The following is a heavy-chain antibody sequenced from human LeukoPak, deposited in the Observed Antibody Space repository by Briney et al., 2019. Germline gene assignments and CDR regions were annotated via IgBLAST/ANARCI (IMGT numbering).Heavy chain of an antibody. J-gene: IGHJ4*01. CDR1: GGSISSYY. D-gene: IGHD2-2*01. V-gene: IGHV4-4*09. CDR2: IYTSGST. Sequence: PSETLSLTCTVSGGSISSYYWSWLRQPPGKGLEWIGYIYTSGSTNYNPSLKSRVTISVDTTKNQFYLKLRSVTSANSAVYYVASHGVYCSSTSCSCVIDDWGQGTLVTVSS. CDR3: ASHGVYCSSTSCSCVIDD.